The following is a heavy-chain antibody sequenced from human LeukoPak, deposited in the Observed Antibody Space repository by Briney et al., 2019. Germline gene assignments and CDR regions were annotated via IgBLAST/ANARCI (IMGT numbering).Heavy chain of an antibody. D-gene: IGHD6-13*01. CDR3: ARKGIAAAVGEIDY. CDR1: GGSISSGGYY. J-gene: IGHJ4*02. Sequence: SQTLSLTCTVSGGSISSGGYYWSWIRQPPGKSLEWIGYIYHSGSTYYNPSLKSRVTISVDRSKNQFSLKLSSVTAADTAVYYCARKGIAAAVGEIDYWGQGTLVTVSS. V-gene: IGHV4-30-2*01. CDR2: IYHSGST.